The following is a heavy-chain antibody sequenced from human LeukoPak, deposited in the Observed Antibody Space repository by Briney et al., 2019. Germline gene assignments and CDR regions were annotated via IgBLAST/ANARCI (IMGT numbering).Heavy chain of an antibody. D-gene: IGHD2-2*01. Sequence: PSETLSLTCTVSGGSISSSSYYWGWIRQPPGKGLEWIGYIYSSGSTKYSPSLKSRVTMSVDTSKNQFSLKLTSVTAADTAVYYCARYYCSGTCYHFDYWGQGTLVTVSS. CDR3: ARYYCSGTCYHFDY. J-gene: IGHJ4*02. CDR2: IYSSGST. V-gene: IGHV4-61*05. CDR1: GGSISSSSYY.